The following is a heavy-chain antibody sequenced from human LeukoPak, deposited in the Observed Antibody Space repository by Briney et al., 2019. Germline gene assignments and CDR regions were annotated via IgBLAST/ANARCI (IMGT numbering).Heavy chain of an antibody. V-gene: IGHV3-48*01. J-gene: IGHJ5*02. CDR2: ISSSSSTI. CDR3: ARDRYDYVWGSYRPHNWFDP. D-gene: IGHD3-16*02. Sequence: PGGSLRLSCAASGFTFSSYSMNWVRQAPGKGLEWVSYISSSSSTIYYADSVKGRFTISRDNAKNSLYLQMNSLRAEDTAVYYCARDRYDYVWGSYRPHNWFDPWGQGTLVTVSS. CDR1: GFTFSSYS.